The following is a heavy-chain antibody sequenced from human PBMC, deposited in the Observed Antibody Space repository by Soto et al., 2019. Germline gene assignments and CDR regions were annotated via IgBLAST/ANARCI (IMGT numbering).Heavy chain of an antibody. CDR2: ISAYNGNT. V-gene: IGHV1-18*01. Sequence: QVQLVQSGAEVKKPGASVKVSCKASGYTFTSYGISWVRQAPGQGLEWMGWISAYNGNTNYAQKLQGRVTMTTDTSTSTAYMELRSLRSDDTAVYYCARETWSGYTYYYGMDVWGQGNTVTVSS. CDR1: GYTFTSYG. D-gene: IGHD3-3*01. CDR3: ARETWSGYTYYYGMDV. J-gene: IGHJ6*02.